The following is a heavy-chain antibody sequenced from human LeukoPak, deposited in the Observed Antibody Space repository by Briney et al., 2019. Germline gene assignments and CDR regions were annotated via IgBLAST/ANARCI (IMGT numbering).Heavy chain of an antibody. D-gene: IGHD3-22*01. CDR2: ISSSSSYI. V-gene: IGHV3-21*01. Sequence: PGGSLRLSCAASGITFSDYGMNWVRQAPGKGLEWVSSISSSSSYIYYADSVKGRFTISRDNAKNSLYLQMNSLRAEDTAVYYCARASKPYYYDSSGYYFDYWGQGTLVTVSS. J-gene: IGHJ4*02. CDR1: GITFSDYG. CDR3: ARASKPYYYDSSGYYFDY.